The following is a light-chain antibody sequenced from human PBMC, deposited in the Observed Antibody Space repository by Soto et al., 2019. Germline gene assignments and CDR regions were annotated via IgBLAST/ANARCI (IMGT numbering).Light chain of an antibody. CDR2: GAS. Sequence: EIVLTQSPGTLSLSPGERATLSCRASQSVSRSYLAWFQQKPGQAPRLLMYGASSRATGIPDRFSGSGSGADFTLTISRLEPEDCAVYYCQQYRSSPLTFGGGTKVEIK. J-gene: IGKJ4*01. CDR3: QQYRSSPLT. CDR1: QSVSRSY. V-gene: IGKV3-20*01.